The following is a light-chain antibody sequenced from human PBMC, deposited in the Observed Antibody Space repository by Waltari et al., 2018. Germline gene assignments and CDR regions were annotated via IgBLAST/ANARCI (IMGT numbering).Light chain of an antibody. J-gene: IGLJ3*02. Sequence: QSALTQPRSVSGSPGQSVTLPCTGTSSDVGGSNYVPWYQQHPGKAPKLMIYDVSKRPSGVPDRFSGSKSGNTASLTISGLQAEDEADYYCCSYAGSYTWVFGGGTKLTVL. CDR3: CSYAGSYTWV. CDR1: SSDVGGSNY. V-gene: IGLV2-11*01. CDR2: DVS.